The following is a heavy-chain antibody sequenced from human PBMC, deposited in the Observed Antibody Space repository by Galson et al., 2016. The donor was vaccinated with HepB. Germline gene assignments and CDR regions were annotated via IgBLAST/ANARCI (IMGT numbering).Heavy chain of an antibody. Sequence: QSGAEVKEPGESLKISCKGSGYTFTNYWIVWVRQMPGKGLEWMGIIYPGDSQSRYTPSFQGQVTISADKSSDIASLQWSSLKDSDTAMYYCARLRTVTDYDAFDIWGQGTLVTVSS. J-gene: IGHJ3*02. CDR2: IYPGDSQS. D-gene: IGHD3-9*01. CDR1: GYTFTNYW. V-gene: IGHV5-51*01. CDR3: ARLRTVTDYDAFDI.